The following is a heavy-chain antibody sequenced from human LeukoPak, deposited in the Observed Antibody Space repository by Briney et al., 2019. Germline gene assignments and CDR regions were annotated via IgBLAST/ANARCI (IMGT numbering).Heavy chain of an antibody. CDR1: GFTFSSYS. J-gene: IGHJ4*02. CDR3: ASFDYGDFDY. D-gene: IGHD4-17*01. Sequence: GGSLRLSCAASGFTFSSYSMNWVRQASGKGLEWVSSISSSSSYIYYADSVKVLFTISRDNAKHSLYIQTNSLRAEDTAVYYCASFDYGDFDYWGQGTLVTVSS. CDR2: ISSSSSYI. V-gene: IGHV3-21*01.